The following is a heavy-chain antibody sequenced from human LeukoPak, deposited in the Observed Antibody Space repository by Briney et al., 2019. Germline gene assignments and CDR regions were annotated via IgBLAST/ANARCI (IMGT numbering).Heavy chain of an antibody. Sequence: SVKVSCKASGGTFSSYAISWVRQAPGQGLEWMGRIIPIFGTANYAQKFQGRVTITTDESTSTAYMEPSSLRSEDTAVYYCARDGRDGYNLLSYWGQGTLVTVSS. CDR1: GGTFSSYA. CDR3: ARDGRDGYNLLSY. D-gene: IGHD5-24*01. V-gene: IGHV1-69*05. J-gene: IGHJ4*02. CDR2: IIPIFGTA.